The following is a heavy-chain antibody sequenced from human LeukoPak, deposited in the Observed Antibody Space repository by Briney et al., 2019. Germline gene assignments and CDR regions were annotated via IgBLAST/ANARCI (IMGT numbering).Heavy chain of an antibody. D-gene: IGHD2-2*01. CDR1: GFTFSSYA. CDR3: ARGGVVVPAAILY. Sequence: AGGSLRLSCAASGFTFSSYAMHWVRQAPGKGLEWVAVISYDGSNKYYADSVKGRFTISRDNSKNTLYLQMNSLGAEDTAVYYCARGGVVVPAAILYWGQGTLVTVSS. CDR2: ISYDGSNK. J-gene: IGHJ4*02. V-gene: IGHV3-30*04.